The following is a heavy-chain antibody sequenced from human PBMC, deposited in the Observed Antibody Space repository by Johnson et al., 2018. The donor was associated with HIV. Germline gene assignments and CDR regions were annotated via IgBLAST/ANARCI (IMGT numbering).Heavy chain of an antibody. CDR3: AAGDSSGYYRQTDAFDI. D-gene: IGHD3-22*01. CDR1: GFTFSHYG. Sequence: RLVESGGGVVQPGRSLRLSCAASGFTFSHYGMHWVRQAPGKGLQWVAGMWYDGSNKYYADSVKGRFTISRDNSNNTLYLQMNSLRAEDTAVYYCAAGDSSGYYRQTDAFDIWGQGTMVTVSS. CDR2: MWYDGSNK. V-gene: IGHV3-33*01. J-gene: IGHJ3*02.